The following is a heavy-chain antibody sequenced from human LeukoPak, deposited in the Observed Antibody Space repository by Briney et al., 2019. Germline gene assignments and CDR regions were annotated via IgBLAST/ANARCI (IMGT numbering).Heavy chain of an antibody. Sequence: GGSLRLSCAASGFTFSSYSMNWVRQAPGKGLEWVSSISSSSSYIYYADSVKGRFTISRDNAKNSLYPQMNSLRAEDTAVYYCARASRTDAFDIWGQGTMVTVSS. CDR1: GFTFSSYS. CDR2: ISSSSSYI. D-gene: IGHD1-14*01. V-gene: IGHV3-21*01. J-gene: IGHJ3*02. CDR3: ARASRTDAFDI.